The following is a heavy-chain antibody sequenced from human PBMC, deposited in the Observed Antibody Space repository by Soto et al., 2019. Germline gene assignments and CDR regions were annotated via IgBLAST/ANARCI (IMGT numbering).Heavy chain of an antibody. CDR1: GFTFSSYW. J-gene: IGHJ4*02. CDR3: ARRGPVTGLAY. V-gene: IGHV3-74*01. D-gene: IGHD1-20*01. Sequence: EVQLVESGGGLVQPGGSLRLSCAASGFTFSSYWMHWVRQAPGKGLVWVSRINTDESSTTYADSVKGRFTISRDNANNTLYLQMNSLRAEDTAVYYCARRGPVTGLAYWGQGTLVTVSS. CDR2: INTDESST.